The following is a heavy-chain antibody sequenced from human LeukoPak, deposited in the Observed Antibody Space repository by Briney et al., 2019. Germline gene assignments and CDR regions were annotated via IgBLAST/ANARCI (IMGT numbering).Heavy chain of an antibody. CDR1: RFTFSSYS. CDR3: ARVKEASAFDI. CDR2: ISSSSSYI. D-gene: IGHD5-12*01. Sequence: GGSLRLSCAASRFTFSSYSMNWVRQAPGKGLEWVSSISSSSSYIYQADSVRGRFTLSRDNAKNSLYLQMNSLRAEDTAVYYCARVKEASAFDIWGQGTMVTVSS. J-gene: IGHJ3*02. V-gene: IGHV3-21*01.